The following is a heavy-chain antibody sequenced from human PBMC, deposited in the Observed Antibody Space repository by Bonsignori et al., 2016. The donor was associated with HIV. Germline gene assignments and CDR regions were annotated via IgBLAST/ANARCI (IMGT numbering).Heavy chain of an antibody. CDR2: ISSGGTYT. CDR3: ARDLLGGPLGWFDP. D-gene: IGHD1-26*01. V-gene: IGHV3-11*05. J-gene: IGHJ5*02. Sequence: QMQLVASGGDFVKPGGSLRLSCAVSGFTVSDYYITWIRQAPGKGLEWISYISSGGTYTNYAASVTGRFAISKDTAKVYLQLSSLRVEDTAVYYCARDLLGGPLGWFDPWGQGTL. CDR1: GFTVSDYY.